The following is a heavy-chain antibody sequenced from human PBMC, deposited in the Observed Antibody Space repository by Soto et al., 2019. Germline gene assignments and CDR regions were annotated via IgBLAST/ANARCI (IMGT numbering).Heavy chain of an antibody. J-gene: IGHJ4*02. CDR3: ARESWAH. Sequence: QVQLVQSGAEEKKPGASVKVSCMTSGYTLSNYLMHWVRQDPGQRLEWMGWINARDGNTEYSQKFQGRVTISRDTSASTIYLEVSSLTSEDTAVYYCARESWAHWGQGTLVTVSA. CDR2: INARDGNT. CDR1: GYTLSNYL. V-gene: IGHV1-3*05. D-gene: IGHD3-16*01.